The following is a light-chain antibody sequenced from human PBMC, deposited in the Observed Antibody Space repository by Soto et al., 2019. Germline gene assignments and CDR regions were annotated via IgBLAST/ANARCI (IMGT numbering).Light chain of an antibody. CDR1: SSDVGGYNY. V-gene: IGLV2-8*01. J-gene: IGLJ2*01. CDR3: SSYAGNNNVI. CDR2: EVT. Sequence: QSALTQPPSASGSPGQSVAISCTGTSSDVGGYNYVSWYQQHPGKAPKLIISEVTKRPSGVPDRFSGSKSGNTASLTVSGLQADDEADYFCSSYAGNNNVIFGGGTKLTVL.